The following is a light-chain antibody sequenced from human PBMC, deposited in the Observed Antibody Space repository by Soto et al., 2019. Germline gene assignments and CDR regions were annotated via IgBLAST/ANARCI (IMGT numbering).Light chain of an antibody. V-gene: IGLV2-23*02. Sequence: QLVLTQPASVSGSPGQSITIPCTGTSGDVGSYNLVSWYQQHPGKAPQLLIYEVTERPSGVSNRFSGSKSGNTASLTISGLQPDDEADYYCCSYAGNSEVFGTGTKLTVL. J-gene: IGLJ1*01. CDR2: EVT. CDR3: CSYAGNSEV. CDR1: SGDVGSYNL.